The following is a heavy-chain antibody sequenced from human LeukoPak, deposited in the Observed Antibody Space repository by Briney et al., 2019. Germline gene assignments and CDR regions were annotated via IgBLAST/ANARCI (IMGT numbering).Heavy chain of an antibody. CDR3: TTAPASVDY. CDR2: IKSKTDGGTT. V-gene: IGHV3-15*01. J-gene: IGHJ4*02. Sequence: PGGSLRLSCAVSGFTFSNAWMSWVRQAPGKGLEWVGRIKSKTDGGTTDYAAPVNGGFTISRDDSKNTLFLQMNSLKTEDSAVYYCTTAPASVDYWGQGTLVTVSS. D-gene: IGHD2-2*01. CDR1: GFTFSNAW.